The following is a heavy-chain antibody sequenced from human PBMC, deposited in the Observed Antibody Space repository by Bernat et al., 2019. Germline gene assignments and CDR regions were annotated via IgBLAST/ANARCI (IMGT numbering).Heavy chain of an antibody. CDR2: INDDGSTT. V-gene: IGHV3-74*01. CDR3: ARVPTAGYHFDY. CDR1: GFTFSTYW. Sequence: EVQLVESGGGLVQPGGSLRLSCAASGFTFSTYWMHWVRQAPGKGLVWVSRINDDGSTTDYADSVKGRFTISRDNAKNTLYLHMNSLRAEDTAVYYCARVPTAGYHFDYWGQGTVVTVSS. D-gene: IGHD6-25*01. J-gene: IGHJ4*02.